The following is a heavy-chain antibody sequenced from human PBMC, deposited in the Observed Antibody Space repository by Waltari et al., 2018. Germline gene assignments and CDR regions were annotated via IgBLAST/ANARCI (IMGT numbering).Heavy chain of an antibody. J-gene: IGHJ4*02. CDR1: GFTFSSYA. CDR3: AKLIVGATSFDY. D-gene: IGHD1-26*01. Sequence: QVQLVESGGGVVQPGRSLRLSCAASGFTFSSYAMHWVRQAPGQGLEWVAVISYDGSNKYYADSVKGRFTIARDKSKNTLYLQMNSLRAEDTAVYYCAKLIVGATSFDYWGQGTLVTVSS. CDR2: ISYDGSNK. V-gene: IGHV3-30*01.